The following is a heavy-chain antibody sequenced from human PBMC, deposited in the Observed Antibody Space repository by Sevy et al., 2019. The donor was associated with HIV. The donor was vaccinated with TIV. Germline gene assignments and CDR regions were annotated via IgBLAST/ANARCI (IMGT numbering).Heavy chain of an antibody. J-gene: IGHJ6*02. CDR1: GFIFSDYW. Sequence: GGSLRLSCVASGFIFSDYWMTWVRQAPGKGLEWVANIKQDGNEKYYMDSAKGRFTISRDNAKNSGYLQVNSLRAEDTAVYYCAREALAGRSGPWKADYYYAGMDVWGQGTTVTVSS. D-gene: IGHD6-19*01. V-gene: IGHV3-7*01. CDR2: IKQDGNEK. CDR3: AREALAGRSGPWKADYYYAGMDV.